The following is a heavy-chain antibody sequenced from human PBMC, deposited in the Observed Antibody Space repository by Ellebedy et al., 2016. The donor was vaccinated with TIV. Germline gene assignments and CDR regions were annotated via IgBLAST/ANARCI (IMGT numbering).Heavy chain of an antibody. V-gene: IGHV4-4*07. J-gene: IGHJ5*02. CDR1: GDPMRTYH. CDR3: ASATGSDWIDP. Sequence: MPSETLSLTCTVSGDPMRTYHWNWIRQPAGKGLEWIGRVYVSGTANYNPSLKSRVTLSIDTSKKEFYLKLNSVTAADTAVYYCASATGSDWIDPWGQGTLVTVSS. D-gene: IGHD2-15*01. CDR2: VYVSGTA.